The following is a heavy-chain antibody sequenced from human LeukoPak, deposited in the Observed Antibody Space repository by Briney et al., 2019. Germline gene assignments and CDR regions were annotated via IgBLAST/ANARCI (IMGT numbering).Heavy chain of an antibody. D-gene: IGHD3-10*01. Sequence: GGSLRLSCAASGVSLSTYSMSWVRQAPRKGLEWVSAICGSGYSTYYADSAKGRFTISRDNSRNTLYLRKHSLRAEKTPVYYCAKYGVWIGEKKANMDVWGKGATVSISS. V-gene: IGHV3-23*01. CDR1: GVSLSTYS. J-gene: IGHJ6*03. CDR3: AKYGVWIGEKKANMDV. CDR2: ICGSGYST.